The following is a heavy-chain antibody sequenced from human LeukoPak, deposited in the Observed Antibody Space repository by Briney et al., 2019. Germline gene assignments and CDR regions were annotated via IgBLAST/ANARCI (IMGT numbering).Heavy chain of an antibody. V-gene: IGHV3-7*01. CDR1: GFTFSSYW. Sequence: XXXSGFTFSSYWMSWVRQAPGKGLEWVANIKQDGSEKYYADSVKGRFTISRDNCKNTLYMQMNSLRDEDTDVYYXXXXXXXRGVFDYWGQGTLVTVSS. CDR3: XXXXXXRGVFDY. J-gene: IGHJ4*02. CDR2: IKQDGSEK.